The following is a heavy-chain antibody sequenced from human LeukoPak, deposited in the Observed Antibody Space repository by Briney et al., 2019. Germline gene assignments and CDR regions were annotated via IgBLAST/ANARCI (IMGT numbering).Heavy chain of an antibody. CDR3: AGWVHKLALLDS. J-gene: IGHJ4*02. Sequence: PSQTLSLTCAISGDSVSSNSVAWNWIRQSPSRGLEWLGRTSYKSEWSEIYAVSVKSRITITPDTSKNQFSLQLNSVTPEDTAVYYCAGWVHKLALLDSWGQGTLVTVSS. CDR1: GDSVSSNSVA. CDR2: TSYKSEWSE. V-gene: IGHV6-1*01. D-gene: IGHD1-1*01.